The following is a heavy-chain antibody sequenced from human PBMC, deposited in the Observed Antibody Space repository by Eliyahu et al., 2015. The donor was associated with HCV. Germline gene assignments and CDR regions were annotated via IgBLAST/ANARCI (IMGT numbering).Heavy chain of an antibody. V-gene: IGHV4-4*07. Sequence: QVQLQESGPGLVKPSETLSLTCTVSGGSISSYYWSWIRQPAGKGLEWIGRIYTSGSTNYNPSLKSRVTMSVDTSKNQFSLKLSSVTAADTAVYYCARNYYGSGSYYNVQFDPWGQGTLVTVSS. J-gene: IGHJ5*02. D-gene: IGHD3-10*01. CDR3: ARNYYGSGSYYNVQFDP. CDR2: IYTSGST. CDR1: GGSISSYY.